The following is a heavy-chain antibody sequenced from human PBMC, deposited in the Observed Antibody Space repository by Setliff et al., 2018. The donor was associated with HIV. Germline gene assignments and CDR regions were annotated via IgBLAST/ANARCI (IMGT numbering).Heavy chain of an antibody. CDR2: IYYSGST. D-gene: IGHD3-22*01. V-gene: IGHV4-39*07. J-gene: IGHJ4*02. CDR3: ANSPYYYDSSGYSYFDY. CDR1: GGSISSSSYY. Sequence: KPSETLSLTCTVPGGSISSSSYYWGWIRQPPGKGLEWIGSIYYSGSTHYNPSLKSRVTISVDTSKNQFSLKLSSVTAADTAVYYCANSPYYYDSSGYSYFDYWGQGTLVTVSS.